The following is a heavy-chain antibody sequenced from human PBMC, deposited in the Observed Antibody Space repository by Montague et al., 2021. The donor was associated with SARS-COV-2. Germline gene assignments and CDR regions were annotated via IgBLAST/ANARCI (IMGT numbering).Heavy chain of an antibody. CDR3: ARRRDRSTVVSPAVFDL. D-gene: IGHD4-23*01. CDR1: SDSISSRSYC. J-gene: IGHJ3*01. CDR2: ICYGGXT. Sequence: SETLSLTCSVSSDSISSRSYCWAWIRQSPGKGLEWIGNICYGGXTXYXXXXRXRVFMSAETSKSQFSLKLYSVTAADTSIYYCARRRDRSTVVSPAVFDLWGQGTMVIVSS. V-gene: IGHV4-39*01.